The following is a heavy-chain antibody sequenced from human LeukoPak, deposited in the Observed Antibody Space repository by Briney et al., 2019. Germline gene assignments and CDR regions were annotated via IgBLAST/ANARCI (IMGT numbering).Heavy chain of an antibody. V-gene: IGHV3-33*06. CDR3: AKDNDSSGYYYWFDY. CDR1: GFTFSSYS. Sequence: GGSLRLSCAASGFTFSSYSMNWVRQAPGKGLEWVAVIWYDGSNKYYADSVKGRFTISRDNSKNTLYLQMNSLRAEDTAVYYCAKDNDSSGYYYWFDYWGQGTLVTVSS. J-gene: IGHJ4*02. CDR2: IWYDGSNK. D-gene: IGHD3-22*01.